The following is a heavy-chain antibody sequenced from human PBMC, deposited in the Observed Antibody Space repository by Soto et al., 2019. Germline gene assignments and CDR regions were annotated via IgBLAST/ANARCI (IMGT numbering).Heavy chain of an antibody. D-gene: IGHD4-4*01. J-gene: IGHJ4*02. CDR3: AREVRSNPLFDY. V-gene: IGHV4-61*01. CDR1: GDSVSNGRFY. Sequence: PSETLSLTCTVSGDSVSNGRFYWNWIRQPPGKGLEWIGYVFFTGGTNYNPSLKSRVTISRDTSKNQFSLELKSVTAADTAVYYCAREVRSNPLFDYWGQGSLVTVSS. CDR2: VFFTGGT.